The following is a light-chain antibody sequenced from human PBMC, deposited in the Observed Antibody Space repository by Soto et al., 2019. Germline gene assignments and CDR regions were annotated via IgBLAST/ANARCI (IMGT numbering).Light chain of an antibody. Sequence: QSALSQPASVSGSPGQWITISCTGTSSDVGSSRFVSWYQQSPDKAPKLMIYEGNKRPSGVSHRFSGSKSGTTASLTISGHQADVEADYYCSSYTTSRTVIFGGATKLTVL. CDR3: SSYTTSRTVI. J-gene: IGLJ2*01. CDR2: EGN. V-gene: IGLV2-14*02. CDR1: SSDVGSSRF.